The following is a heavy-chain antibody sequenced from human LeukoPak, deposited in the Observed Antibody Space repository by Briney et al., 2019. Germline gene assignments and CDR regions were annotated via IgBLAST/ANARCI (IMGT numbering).Heavy chain of an antibody. CDR2: IWSDGSDT. D-gene: IGHD6-13*01. V-gene: IGHV3-33*01. J-gene: IGHJ4*02. CDR3: ARDRGSRWYGPIDY. Sequence: GGSLRLSCAASGFTFSSSGMHWVRQAPGKGGEWVAVIWSDGSDTHYADSVKGRFTISRDNSKNTLFLQMNSLRAEDTAVYYCARDRGSRWYGPIDYWGQGTLVTVSS. CDR1: GFTFSSSG.